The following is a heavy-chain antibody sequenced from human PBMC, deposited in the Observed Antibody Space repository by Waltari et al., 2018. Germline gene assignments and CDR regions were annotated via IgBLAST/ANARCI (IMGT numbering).Heavy chain of an antibody. J-gene: IGHJ4*02. CDR2: IGSSGSTI. D-gene: IGHD2-21*01. Sequence: EVQLVESGGGLVQPGGSLRLSCAASGFTFSSYEMNWVRQAPGKGLGSVSYIGSSGSTIYYADSVKRRFTISRDNAKSSLYLQMNSLRDEDTAVYYCARDSSYDVGHFDYWGQGTLVTVSS. V-gene: IGHV3-48*03. CDR1: GFTFSSYE. CDR3: ARDSSYDVGHFDY.